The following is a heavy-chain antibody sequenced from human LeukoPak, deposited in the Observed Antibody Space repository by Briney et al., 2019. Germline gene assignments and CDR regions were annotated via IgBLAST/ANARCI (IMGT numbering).Heavy chain of an antibody. D-gene: IGHD3-9*01. Sequence: GVSLKISCKGSGYSFTSYWIGWVRQMPGKGLEWMGIIYPGDSDTRYSPSFQGQVTISADKSISTAYLQWSSLEASDTAMYYCARLDDILTGYPNGAFDIWGQGTMVTVSS. V-gene: IGHV5-51*01. CDR3: ARLDDILTGYPNGAFDI. CDR1: GYSFTSYW. CDR2: IYPGDSDT. J-gene: IGHJ3*02.